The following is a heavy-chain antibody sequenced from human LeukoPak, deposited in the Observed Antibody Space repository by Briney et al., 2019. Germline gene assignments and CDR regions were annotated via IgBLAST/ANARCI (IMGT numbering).Heavy chain of an antibody. CDR1: EFTFYYYW. Sequence: PGGSLRLSCAASEFTFYYYWMTWVRQAPGKGLEWVANIKQDGSEKYYADSVKGRFTISRDNAKSSLYLQMNSLRVEDTAVYYSARGILTPQGYWGQGTLVTVSS. CDR3: ARGILTPQGY. D-gene: IGHD1-14*01. CDR2: IKQDGSEK. J-gene: IGHJ4*02. V-gene: IGHV3-7*01.